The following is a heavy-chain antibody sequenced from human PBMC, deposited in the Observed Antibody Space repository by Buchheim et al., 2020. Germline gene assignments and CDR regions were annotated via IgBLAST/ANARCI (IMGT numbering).Heavy chain of an antibody. V-gene: IGHV1-46*01. CDR3: AKSRMWFSGNS. Sequence: QVQLVQSGAEVKKPGASVKLSCTASRVTSTGYYMHWVRQAPGQGLEWMGTINPSVGAATYAQRFRGRVTITSDTSTSTFYMDMSSLTSEDTALYYCAKSRMWFSGNSWG. CDR2: INPSVGAA. CDR1: RVTSTGYY. D-gene: IGHD2-21*01. J-gene: IGHJ5*01.